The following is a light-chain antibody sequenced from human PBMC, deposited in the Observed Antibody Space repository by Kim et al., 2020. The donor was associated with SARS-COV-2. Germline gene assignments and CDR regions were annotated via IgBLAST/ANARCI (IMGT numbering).Light chain of an antibody. J-gene: IGLJ3*02. V-gene: IGLV4-60*03. CDR2: LEGSGSY. Sequence: QLVLTQSSSASASLGSSVKLTCTLSSGHSSYIIAWHQQQPGKAPRYLMKLEGSGSYNKGSGVPDRFSGSSSGADRYLTISNLQSEDEADYDCETWDSNTRVFGGGTQLTVL. CDR1: SGHSSYI. CDR3: ETWDSNTRV.